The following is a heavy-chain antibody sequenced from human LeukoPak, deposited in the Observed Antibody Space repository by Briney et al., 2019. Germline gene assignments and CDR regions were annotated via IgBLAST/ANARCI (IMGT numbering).Heavy chain of an antibody. Sequence: SEXLSLTCTVSGGSISSSSYYWGWLRQPPGKGREWIGSIYYSGTTYYNPSLKCRVTISVPTSKTQFSLKLSSVTAADTAVYYCARQEPCSSTSCFEPNWYFDLWGRGTLVTVSS. CDR3: ARQEPCSSTSCFEPNWYFDL. J-gene: IGHJ2*01. CDR1: GGSISSSSYY. D-gene: IGHD2-2*01. V-gene: IGHV4-39*01. CDR2: IYYSGTT.